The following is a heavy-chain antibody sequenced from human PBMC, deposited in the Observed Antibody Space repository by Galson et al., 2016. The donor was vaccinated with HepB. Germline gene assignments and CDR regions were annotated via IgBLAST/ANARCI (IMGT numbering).Heavy chain of an antibody. Sequence: SLRLSCAASGFSFYNYAMSWARQAPGKGLEWVSDLSGSGRSAYYAGSVRGRFTISRDNSKNTLYLQMSSLRDEDTAVYYCAKGGVAAAGKFDYWGQGTLVTVSS. CDR2: LSGSGRSA. CDR1: GFSFYNYA. V-gene: IGHV3-23*01. J-gene: IGHJ4*02. CDR3: AKGGVAAAGKFDY. D-gene: IGHD6-13*01.